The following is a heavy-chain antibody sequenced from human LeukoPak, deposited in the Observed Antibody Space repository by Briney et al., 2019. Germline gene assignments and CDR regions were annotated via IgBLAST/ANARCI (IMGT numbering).Heavy chain of an antibody. Sequence: GGSLRLSCAASGITFSSYRMNWVRQSPGKGLEWVSSISSSSDIYYADSVKGRSTISRDNAKNSLYLQMDSLRAEDTAVYYCARGSSSSFDYWGQGTLVTVSS. CDR2: ISSSSDI. CDR1: GITFSSYR. CDR3: ARGSSSSFDY. V-gene: IGHV3-21*01. J-gene: IGHJ4*02.